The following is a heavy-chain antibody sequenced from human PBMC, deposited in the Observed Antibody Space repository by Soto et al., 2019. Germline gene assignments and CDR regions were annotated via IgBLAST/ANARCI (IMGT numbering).Heavy chain of an antibody. V-gene: IGHV3-23*01. CDR2: ITGSGGGT. CDR3: AKRPLTAAGFDY. CDR1: GFTFSNYA. Sequence: EVQLLESGGGLVQPGGSLRLSCAASGFTFSNYAMTWVRQAPGKGLEGVSVITGSGGGTYFVDSVKGRFTISRDNSKNTVYLQMNSLRAEDTAVYYCAKRPLTAAGFDYWGQGTLVTVSS. D-gene: IGHD6-13*01. J-gene: IGHJ4*02.